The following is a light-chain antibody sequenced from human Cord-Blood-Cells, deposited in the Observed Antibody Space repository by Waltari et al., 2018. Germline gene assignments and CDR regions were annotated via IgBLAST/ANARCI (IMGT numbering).Light chain of an antibody. V-gene: IGKV1-39*01. CDR3: QQSYSTPPYS. CDR2: AAS. Sequence: DIQMTQSPSSLSASVGDSVTIPCRASQSISSYLNWYQQKPGKAPKLLIYAASSLQSGVPSRFSGSGSGTDFTLTIRSLQPEDFATYYCQQSYSTPPYSFGQGTKLEIK. CDR1: QSISSY. J-gene: IGKJ2*03.